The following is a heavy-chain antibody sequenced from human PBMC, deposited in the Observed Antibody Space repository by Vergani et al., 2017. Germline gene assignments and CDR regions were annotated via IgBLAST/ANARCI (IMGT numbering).Heavy chain of an antibody. Sequence: QINLRESGPTLVKPTQTLTLTCTSSGFSLTTGGEGVGWIRQPPGRALEWLAFVYWNDDERYSPSLKSRVTITKDTSKNEVILTMATMDPVDTATYYCVHRLGYFDWDGAFDVWGPGTMVTVSS. CDR2: VYWNDDE. D-gene: IGHD3-9*01. J-gene: IGHJ3*01. CDR3: VHRLGYFDWDGAFDV. V-gene: IGHV2-5*01. CDR1: GFSLTTGGEG.